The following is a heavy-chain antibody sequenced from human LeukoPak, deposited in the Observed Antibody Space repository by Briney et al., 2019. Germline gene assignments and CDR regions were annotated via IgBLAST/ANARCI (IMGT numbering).Heavy chain of an antibody. V-gene: IGHV3-33*01. CDR1: GFTFNTYG. Sequence: PGGSLRLSCAASGFTFNTYGMNWVRQAPGKGLEWVAVIWYDGSNKYYADSVKGRFTISRDNSKNTLYLQMNSLRAEDTAVYYCARDYDSILYYFDYWGQGTLVTVSS. D-gene: IGHD3-22*01. J-gene: IGHJ4*02. CDR3: ARDYDSILYYFDY. CDR2: IWYDGSNK.